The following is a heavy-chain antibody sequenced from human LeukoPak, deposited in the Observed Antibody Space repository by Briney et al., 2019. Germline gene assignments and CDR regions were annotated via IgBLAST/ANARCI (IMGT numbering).Heavy chain of an antibody. D-gene: IGHD3-22*01. CDR3: ARGHYYASSGYYSVEYFQH. CDR2: MNPNSGNT. Sequence: ASVKVSCKASGYTFTSYDINWVRQATGQGLEWMGWMNPNSGNTGYAQKFQGRVTMTRNTSISTAYMELSSLRSEDTAVYYCARGHYYASSGYYSVEYFQHWGQGTLVTVSS. J-gene: IGHJ1*01. CDR1: GYTFTSYD. V-gene: IGHV1-8*01.